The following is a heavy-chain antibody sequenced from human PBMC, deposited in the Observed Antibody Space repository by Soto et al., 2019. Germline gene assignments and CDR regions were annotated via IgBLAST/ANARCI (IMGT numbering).Heavy chain of an antibody. Sequence: ASVKVSCKASGFTFTSYDINWVRQATGQGLEWMGWMNPNSGNTGYAQKFQGRVTMTRNTSISTAYMELSSLRSEDTAVYYCARVSLFGPHSDYWGQGTLVTVSS. CDR2: MNPNSGNT. CDR1: GFTFTSYD. J-gene: IGHJ4*02. D-gene: IGHD2-21*01. CDR3: ARVSLFGPHSDY. V-gene: IGHV1-8*01.